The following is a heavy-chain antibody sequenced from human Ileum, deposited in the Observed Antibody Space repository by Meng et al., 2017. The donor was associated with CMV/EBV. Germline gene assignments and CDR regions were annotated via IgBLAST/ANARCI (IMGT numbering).Heavy chain of an antibody. CDR3: VRDLSYTSGFGY. Sequence: SVKVSFKASGYTFTGYYIRWVRQAPGQGLEWMGWINPDTGATNYAQKLQGRITMTRDTSISTAYMELSRLTSDDTAVYYCVRDLSYTSGFGYWGQGPLVTVSS. D-gene: IGHD3-22*01. CDR2: INPDTGAT. J-gene: IGHJ4*02. CDR1: GYTFTGYY. V-gene: IGHV1-2*02.